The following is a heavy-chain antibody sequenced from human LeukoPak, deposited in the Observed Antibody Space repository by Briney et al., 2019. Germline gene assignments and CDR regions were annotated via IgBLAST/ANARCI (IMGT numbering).Heavy chain of an antibody. D-gene: IGHD2-2*01. CDR1: GYTFTSYG. Sequence: GASVKVSCKASGYTFTSYGISWVRQAPGQGLERMGWISAYNGNTNYAQKLQGRVTMTTDTSTSTAYMELRSLRSDDTAVYYCARVTGYCSSTSCYHYYYYMDVWGKGTTVTVSS. V-gene: IGHV1-18*01. CDR2: ISAYNGNT. J-gene: IGHJ6*03. CDR3: ARVTGYCSSTSCYHYYYYMDV.